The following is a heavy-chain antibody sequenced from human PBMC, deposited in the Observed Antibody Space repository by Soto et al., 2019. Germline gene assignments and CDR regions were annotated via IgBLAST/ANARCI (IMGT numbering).Heavy chain of an antibody. CDR2: IYYSGST. CDR3: ARHEAYGSGTSFDY. V-gene: IGHV4-61*01. Sequence: SETLSLTCTVSGGSVISGSYYFSCIRQPPGKGLELIGYIYYSGSTNYNPSLKSRVTISVDTSKNQFSLKLSSVTAADTAVYYCARHEAYGSGTSFDYWGQGTLVTVSS. J-gene: IGHJ4*02. D-gene: IGHD3-10*01. CDR1: GGSVISGSYY.